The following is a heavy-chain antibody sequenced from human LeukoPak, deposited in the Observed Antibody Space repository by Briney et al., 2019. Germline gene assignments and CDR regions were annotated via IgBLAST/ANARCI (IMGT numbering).Heavy chain of an antibody. CDR3: ARQTAMGRSGDY. V-gene: IGHV5-51*01. Sequence: GESLKISCKASGYSFASYWIGWVRQMPGKGLEWMGIIDPSDSEARYTPSFQGQVTISVDKSLTTAYLQWNSLKASDTAMYYCARQTAMGRSGDYWGQGTLVTVSS. J-gene: IGHJ4*02. CDR2: IDPSDSEA. CDR1: GYSFASYW. D-gene: IGHD5-18*01.